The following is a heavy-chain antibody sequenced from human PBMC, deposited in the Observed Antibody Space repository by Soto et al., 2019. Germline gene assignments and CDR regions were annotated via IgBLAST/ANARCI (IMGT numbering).Heavy chain of an antibody. CDR2: MGGSVDSK. J-gene: IGHJ5*02. V-gene: IGHV3-23*01. Sequence: EVQLLESGGGLVKPWGSLRLSCAASGFAFGRYALSWVRQAPGKGLEWVSAMGGSVDSKSYADSVKGRFTISRDDPKNTLFLEMNSLRPEDTAIYFCARDQISGWYDNWGQGTLVTVSS. CDR3: ARDQISGWYDN. CDR1: GFAFGRYA. D-gene: IGHD6-19*01.